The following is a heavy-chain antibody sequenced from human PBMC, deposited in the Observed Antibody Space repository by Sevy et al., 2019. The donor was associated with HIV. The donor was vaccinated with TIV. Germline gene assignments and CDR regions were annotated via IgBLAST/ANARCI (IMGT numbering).Heavy chain of an antibody. D-gene: IGHD3-10*01. CDR2: VSGTSGAI. CDR1: GFTFSSYR. V-gene: IGHV3-48*01. CDR3: ARDMGGSYTPLDY. Sequence: GGSLRVSCAASGFTFSSYRMNWVRQAPGKGLEWVSFVSGTSGAIYYADSVKGRFTISRDNAKNSLYLQMNSLRVDDRAVVYCARDMGGSYTPLDYRGQGTLVTVSS. J-gene: IGHJ4*02.